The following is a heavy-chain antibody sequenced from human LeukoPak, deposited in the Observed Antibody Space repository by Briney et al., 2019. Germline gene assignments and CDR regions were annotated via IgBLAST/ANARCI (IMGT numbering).Heavy chain of an antibody. D-gene: IGHD4-11*01. Sequence: GGSLRLSCAASGFTFSSYGMHWVRQAPGKGLEWVAVISYDGSNKYYADSVKGRFTISRDNSKNTLYLQMNSLRAEDTAVYYCARRNSPDQGIDYWGQGTLVTVSS. J-gene: IGHJ4*02. CDR3: ARRNSPDQGIDY. V-gene: IGHV3-30*03. CDR1: GFTFSSYG. CDR2: ISYDGSNK.